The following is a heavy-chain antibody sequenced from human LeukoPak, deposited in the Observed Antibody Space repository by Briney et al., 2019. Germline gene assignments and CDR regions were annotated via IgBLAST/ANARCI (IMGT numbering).Heavy chain of an antibody. V-gene: IGHV3-48*01. CDR3: AKAFRGLREYYYYMDV. CDR1: GFTFSSYS. CDR2: ISSSSSTI. J-gene: IGHJ6*03. D-gene: IGHD3-16*01. Sequence: GGSLRLSCAASGFTFSSYSMNWVRQAPGKGLEWVSYISSSSSTIYYGDSVKGRFTISRDNSKNTLYLQMNSLRAEDTAVYYCAKAFRGLREYYYYMDVWGKGTTVTVSS.